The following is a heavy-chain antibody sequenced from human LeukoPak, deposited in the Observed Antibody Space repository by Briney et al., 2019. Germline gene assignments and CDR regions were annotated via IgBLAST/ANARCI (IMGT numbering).Heavy chain of an antibody. Sequence: GGSLRLSCAASGFTFSSYGMPWVRQAPGKGLEWVAVISYDGSNKYYADSVKGRFTISRDNSKNTLYLQMNSLRAEDTAVYYCAKRAAAAAHWGQGTLVTVSS. J-gene: IGHJ1*01. CDR3: AKRAAAAAH. V-gene: IGHV3-30*18. CDR1: GFTFSSYG. D-gene: IGHD6-13*01. CDR2: ISYDGSNK.